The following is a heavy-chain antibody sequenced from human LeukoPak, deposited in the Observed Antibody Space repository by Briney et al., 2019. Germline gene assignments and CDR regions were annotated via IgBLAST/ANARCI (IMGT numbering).Heavy chain of an antibody. D-gene: IGHD3-10*01. J-gene: IGHJ5*02. Sequence: GESLKISCKGSGYSFTSYWIGWVRQMPGKGLEWMGIIYPGGSDTRYSPSFQGQVTISADKSISTAYLQWSSLKASDTAMYYCARQRKTYYYGSGSYTSNWFDPWGQGTLVTVSS. CDR1: GYSFTSYW. CDR3: ARQRKTYYYGSGSYTSNWFDP. CDR2: IYPGGSDT. V-gene: IGHV5-51*01.